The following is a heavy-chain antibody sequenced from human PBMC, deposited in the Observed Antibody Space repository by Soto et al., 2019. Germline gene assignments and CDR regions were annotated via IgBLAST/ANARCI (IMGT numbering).Heavy chain of an antibody. V-gene: IGHV3-64D*06. CDR2: ISSNGGST. Sequence: PVGSLRLSCSASGFTFGNYAMHWVRQAPGKGLEYVSTISSNGGSTYYADSVKGRFSISRDNSKNTLYLQMSTLRAEDTAVYYCVKDFLGSTSSYGMDVWGQGTAVTVSS. D-gene: IGHD2-2*01. J-gene: IGHJ6*02. CDR1: GFTFGNYA. CDR3: VKDFLGSTSSYGMDV.